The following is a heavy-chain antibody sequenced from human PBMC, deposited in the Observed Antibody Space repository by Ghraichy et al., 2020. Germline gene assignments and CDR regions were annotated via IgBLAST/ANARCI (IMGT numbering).Heavy chain of an antibody. Sequence: GGSLRLSCAASGFTFSSYFMHWVRQAPGKGLEWVAVMSNDGSYIFYAHSVKGRFTISRDNSKNTLYLQMNSLRADDTAMYYCAAGYWLDYWGQGTLVTVSS. CDR1: GFTFSSYF. V-gene: IGHV3-30*04. J-gene: IGHJ4*02. D-gene: IGHD3-22*01. CDR3: AAGYWLDY. CDR2: MSNDGSYI.